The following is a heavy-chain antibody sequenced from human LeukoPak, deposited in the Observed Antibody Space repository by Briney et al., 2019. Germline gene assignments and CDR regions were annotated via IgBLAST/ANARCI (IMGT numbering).Heavy chain of an antibody. Sequence: PGGSLRLSCAASGFTFNKYAMSWVRQAPGMGLELLSYASGSGGATYYADSVKGRFTISRDNSKNTVYLQMGSLRAEDTAVYYCAKNRGGTYKYYMDVWGNGTTVTVSS. CDR1: GFTFNKYA. CDR2: ASGSGGAT. J-gene: IGHJ6*03. D-gene: IGHD1-1*01. V-gene: IGHV3-23*01. CDR3: AKNRGGTYKYYMDV.